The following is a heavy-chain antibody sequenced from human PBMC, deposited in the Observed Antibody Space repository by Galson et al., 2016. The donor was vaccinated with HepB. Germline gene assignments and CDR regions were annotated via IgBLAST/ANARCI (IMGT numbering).Heavy chain of an antibody. V-gene: IGHV4-39*01. D-gene: IGHD6-19*01. J-gene: IGHJ5*02. Sequence: IFSSYAMNWIRQPPGKGLEWIGSIYYSGSIYYNPPLKSRVTISADTSKNQFSLKLNSVTAADTAVYYCAGNFYSNGWYPWGQGTLVTVSS. CDR2: IYYSGSI. CDR3: AGNFYSNGWYP. CDR1: IFSSYA.